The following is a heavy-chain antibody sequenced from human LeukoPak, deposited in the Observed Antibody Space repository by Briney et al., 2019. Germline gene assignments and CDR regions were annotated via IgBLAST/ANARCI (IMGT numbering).Heavy chain of an antibody. Sequence: PGGPLRLSCAASGFTFSTYEMNWVRQAPGKGLEWVSYISNSGNTIYYADSVKGRFTISRDNAKNSLYLQMNSLRAEDTALYSCARGIWFDPWGQGTLVTVSS. V-gene: IGHV3-48*03. CDR1: GFTFSTYE. J-gene: IGHJ5*02. CDR2: ISNSGNTI. CDR3: ARGIWFDP.